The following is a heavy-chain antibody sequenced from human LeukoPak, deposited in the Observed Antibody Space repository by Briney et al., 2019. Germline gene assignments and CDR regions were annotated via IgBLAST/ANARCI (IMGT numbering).Heavy chain of an antibody. J-gene: IGHJ3*02. CDR1: GFTFSSYW. CDR2: IKQDGSEK. CDR3: AKAWRAYGDYHTFDI. Sequence: GGSLRLSCAASGFTFSSYWMSRVRQAPGKGLEWVANIKQDGSEKYYVDSVKGRFTISRDNAKNSLYLQMNSLRAEDTAVYYCAKAWRAYGDYHTFDIWGQGTMVTVSS. V-gene: IGHV3-7*01. D-gene: IGHD4-17*01.